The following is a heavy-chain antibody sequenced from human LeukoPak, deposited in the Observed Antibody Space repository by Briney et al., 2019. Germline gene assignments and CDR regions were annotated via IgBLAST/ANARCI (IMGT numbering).Heavy chain of an antibody. V-gene: IGHV3-74*01. J-gene: IGHJ1*01. CDR1: GFTFSSYW. CDR3: ARGGSTYFQH. D-gene: IGHD5/OR15-5a*01. CDR2: IHSDGSST. Sequence: PGGSLRLSCVASGFTFSSYWMHWVRQASGKGLVWVSRIHSDGSSTNYADSVKGRHTISRDNAKNTLFLQMNSLRAEDTAVHYCARGGSTYFQHWGQGTLVTVSS.